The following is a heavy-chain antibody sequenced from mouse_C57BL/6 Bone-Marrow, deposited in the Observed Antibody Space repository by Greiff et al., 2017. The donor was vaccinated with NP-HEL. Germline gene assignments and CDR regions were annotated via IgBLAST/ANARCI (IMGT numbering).Heavy chain of an antibody. V-gene: IGHV1-53*01. CDR1: GYTFTSYW. D-gene: IGHD3-2*02. CDR3: SRDSGSAFDY. J-gene: IGHJ2*01. Sequence: QVQLQQPGTELVKPGASVKLSCKASGYTFTSYWMHWLKQRPGHGLEWIGNIHPNNGGTNDNAKFKTKATLTVDKSSSTAYMQLSILSSEDSAVYYCSRDSGSAFDYWGQGTPLTVSS. CDR2: IHPNNGGT.